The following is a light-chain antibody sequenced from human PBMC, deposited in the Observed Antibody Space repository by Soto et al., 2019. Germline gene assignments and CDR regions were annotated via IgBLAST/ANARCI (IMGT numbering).Light chain of an antibody. J-gene: IGLJ2*01. CDR1: SSDVGGYNY. CDR2: DVS. Sequence: QSVLTQPASVSGPPGQSITISCTGTSSDVGGYNYVSWYQQHPGKAPKLMIYDVSNRPSGVSNRFSGSKSGNTASLTISGLQAEDEADYYCSSYTSSSSVVFGGGTQLTVL. CDR3: SSYTSSSSVV. V-gene: IGLV2-14*01.